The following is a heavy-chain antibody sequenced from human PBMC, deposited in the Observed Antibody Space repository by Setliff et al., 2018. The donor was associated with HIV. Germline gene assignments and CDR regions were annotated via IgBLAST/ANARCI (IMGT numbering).Heavy chain of an antibody. V-gene: IGHV1-18*01. CDR2: ISARNGNT. J-gene: IGHJ4*02. CDR1: GYSFTSYG. Sequence: ASVKVSCKASGYSFTSYGISWVRQAPGQGLEWMGWISARNGNTNYAQKVQDRVTMTTDKSTSTAYMELRSLRSDDTAVYYCARVAFYGSGSYEDYWGQGTLVTVSS. CDR3: ARVAFYGSGSYEDY. D-gene: IGHD3-10*01.